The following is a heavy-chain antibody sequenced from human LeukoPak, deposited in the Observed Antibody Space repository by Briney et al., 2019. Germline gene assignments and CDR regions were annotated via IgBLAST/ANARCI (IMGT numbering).Heavy chain of an antibody. D-gene: IGHD3-22*01. Sequence: GGSLRLSCAASGFTFSSYSLNWVRQASGKGLEWVSSISSSSSYIYYADSVKGRFTTSRDNAKNSLYLQMNSLRAEDTAVYYCARHYDSNSYGPGYWGQGTLVTVSS. CDR1: GFTFSSYS. J-gene: IGHJ4*02. CDR3: ARHYDSNSYGPGY. V-gene: IGHV3-21*01. CDR2: ISSSSSYI.